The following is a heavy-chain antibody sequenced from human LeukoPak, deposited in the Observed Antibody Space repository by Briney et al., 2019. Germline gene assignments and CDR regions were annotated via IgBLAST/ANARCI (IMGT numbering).Heavy chain of an antibody. V-gene: IGHV3-74*01. CDR2: INSDCSST. J-gene: IGHJ4*02. CDR1: GFTYRSDW. Sequence: GGPLRLSCVVSGFTYRSDWMHWVRQAPAKELVWVSRINSDCSSTRYADSVKGRFTISRDNAKNSLYPQMNSLRADDTAVYYCAGDRSGWYVSYWGQGTLVTVSS. D-gene: IGHD6-19*01. CDR3: AGDRSGWYVSY.